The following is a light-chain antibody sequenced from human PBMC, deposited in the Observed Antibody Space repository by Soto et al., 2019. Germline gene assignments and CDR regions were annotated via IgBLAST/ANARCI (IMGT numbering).Light chain of an antibody. CDR1: QRIAIW. J-gene: IGKJ1*01. CDR3: QQYNSYSGT. CDR2: DAS. V-gene: IGKV1-5*01. Sequence: DIHMTQSPSTVSTSVGDSVSITFLASQRIAIWLAWYQQKPGKAPKLLICDASSLESGVPSRFSGSGSGTEFTLTISSLQPDDFATYYCQQYNSYSGTFGQGTKVDIK.